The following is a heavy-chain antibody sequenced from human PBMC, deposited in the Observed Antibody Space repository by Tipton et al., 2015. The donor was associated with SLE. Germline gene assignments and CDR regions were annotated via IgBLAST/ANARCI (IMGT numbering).Heavy chain of an antibody. J-gene: IGHJ3*02. D-gene: IGHD3-16*01. CDR1: GGSFSGYY. CDR2: INHSGST. Sequence: TLSLTCAVYGGSFSGYYWSWIRQPPGKGLEWIGEINHSGSTYYNPSLKSRVAISIDTSKNQFSLKLSSVTAADTAVYYCARGGWGVAFDIWGQGTMVTVSS. CDR3: ARGGWGVAFDI. V-gene: IGHV4-34*01.